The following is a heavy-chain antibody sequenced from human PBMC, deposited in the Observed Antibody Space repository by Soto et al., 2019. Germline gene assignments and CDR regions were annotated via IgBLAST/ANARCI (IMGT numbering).Heavy chain of an antibody. D-gene: IGHD1-26*01. CDR2: INGRSNYN. J-gene: IGHJ4*01. V-gene: IGHV3-21*01. Sequence: PGGSLRLSCASSGFIFTTYVMNWVHQAPGKEQEWGSSINGRSNYNTYANSVRGRFTISRHNAKNSLFLQMSSLTAEDTAVYYCAREDGIAGETSAFDYWGHGTLVTASS. CDR1: GFIFTTYV. CDR3: AREDGIAGETSAFDY.